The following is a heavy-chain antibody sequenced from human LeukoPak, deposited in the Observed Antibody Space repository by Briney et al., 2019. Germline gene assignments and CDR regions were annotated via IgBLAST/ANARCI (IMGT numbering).Heavy chain of an antibody. D-gene: IGHD5-18*01. J-gene: IGHJ6*02. Sequence: GGSLRLSCAASGVTLSIHWMRCVREAPGKGLEWVANIKQDGSEKYYVHSVKRRFTTSRENAKNSLYLQMNRLRDEGTAVYYCARDKGYSYGLNGTDVWGEGTTVTVS. V-gene: IGHV3-7*04. CDR3: ARDKGYSYGLNGTDV. CDR2: IKQDGSEK. CDR1: GVTLSIHW.